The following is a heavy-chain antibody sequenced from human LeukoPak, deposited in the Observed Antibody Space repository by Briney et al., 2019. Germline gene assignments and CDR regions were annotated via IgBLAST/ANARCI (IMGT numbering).Heavy chain of an antibody. D-gene: IGHD3-3*01. V-gene: IGHV4-61*08. CDR1: GGSISSGGYY. J-gene: IGHJ4*02. CDR3: ARGSDFWSGYSFDN. Sequence: PSQTLSLTCTVSGGSISSGGYYWSWIRQHPGKGLEWIGYVYYSGSTEYDPSLKSRVTISVDTSKNQFSLKMNSVTAADTAVYYCARGSDFWSGYSFDNWGQGTLVTVSS. CDR2: VYYSGST.